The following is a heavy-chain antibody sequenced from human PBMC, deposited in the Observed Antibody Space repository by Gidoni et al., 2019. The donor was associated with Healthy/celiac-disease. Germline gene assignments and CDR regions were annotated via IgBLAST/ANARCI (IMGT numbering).Heavy chain of an antibody. Sequence: QVQLVQSGAEVKKPGSSVKVSCQASGGTFSSYAISWVRQAPGQGLEWMGGIIPIFGTANYAQKFQCSVTITADKSTSTAYMELSSLRSEDTALYYCAREYCSSTSCYENYWGQGTLVTVSS. D-gene: IGHD2-2*01. J-gene: IGHJ4*02. CDR1: GGTFSSYA. CDR3: AREYCSSTSCYENY. CDR2: IIPIFGTA. V-gene: IGHV1-69*06.